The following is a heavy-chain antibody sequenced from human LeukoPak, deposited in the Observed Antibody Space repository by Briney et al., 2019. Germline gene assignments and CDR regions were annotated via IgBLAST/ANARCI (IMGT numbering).Heavy chain of an antibody. Sequence: ASVKVSCKASGYTFTSYDINWVRQATGQGLEWMGWMNPNSGNTGYAQKFQGRVTITRNTSISTAYMELSSLRSEDTAVYYCARGATVTTNLFDPWGQGTLVTVSS. CDR2: MNPNSGNT. J-gene: IGHJ5*02. D-gene: IGHD4-17*01. CDR1: GYTFTSYD. CDR3: ARGATVTTNLFDP. V-gene: IGHV1-8*03.